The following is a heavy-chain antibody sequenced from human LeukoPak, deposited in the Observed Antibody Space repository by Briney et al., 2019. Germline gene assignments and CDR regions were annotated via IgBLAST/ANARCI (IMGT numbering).Heavy chain of an antibody. CDR3: ARAGSGGYGDFQKIDY. J-gene: IGHJ4*02. V-gene: IGHV4-34*01. CDR1: GGSFSGYY. D-gene: IGHD4-17*01. CDR2: INHRRST. Sequence: SETPSLTCAVYGGSFSGYYWSWIRQPPGKGLEWIGEINHRRSTNYNPSLKSRVTISVDTSKNQFSLKLSSVTAADTAVYYCARAGSGGYGDFQKIDYWGQGTLVTVSS.